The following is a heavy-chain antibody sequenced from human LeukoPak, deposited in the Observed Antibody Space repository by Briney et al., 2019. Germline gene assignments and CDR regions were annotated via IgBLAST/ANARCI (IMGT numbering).Heavy chain of an antibody. Sequence: LGASLKISCKGSGYSFTSYWIGWVRQMAGKGLEWVGIIYPGDSETRYSPSFQGKVTISADKSNSTAYLQWSSLKASDTAMYYCARLEWELLAYYYYMDVWGKGTTVTVSS. CDR3: ARLEWELLAYYYYMDV. J-gene: IGHJ6*03. V-gene: IGHV5-51*01. D-gene: IGHD1-26*01. CDR2: IYPGDSET. CDR1: GYSFTSYW.